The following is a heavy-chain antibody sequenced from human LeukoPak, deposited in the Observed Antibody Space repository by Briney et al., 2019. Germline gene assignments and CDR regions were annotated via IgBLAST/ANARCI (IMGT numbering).Heavy chain of an antibody. CDR3: ARDSTVTTPQYYFDY. V-gene: IGHV3-30-3*01. Sequence: PGGSLRLSCAAYGFTFSSYAMHWVRQAPGKGLEWVAVISYDGSNKYYADSVKGRFTISRDNSKNTLYLQMNSLRAEDTAVYYCARDSTVTTPQYYFDYWGQGTLVTVSS. CDR1: GFTFSSYA. CDR2: ISYDGSNK. J-gene: IGHJ4*02. D-gene: IGHD4-17*01.